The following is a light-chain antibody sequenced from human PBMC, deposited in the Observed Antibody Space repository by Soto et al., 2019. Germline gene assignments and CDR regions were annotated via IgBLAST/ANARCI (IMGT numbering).Light chain of an antibody. CDR3: QQYMSYS. J-gene: IGKJ1*01. Sequence: DIQLTQSPSTLTASVGDRVTMSCPASQSIGTWLAWYHQKPVTASKLLIYHASTLESGVASRFSGSGSGTEFTLTISGLQPDDFATYYCQQYMSYSFGQGTKVDIK. V-gene: IGKV1-5*01. CDR2: HAS. CDR1: QSIGTW.